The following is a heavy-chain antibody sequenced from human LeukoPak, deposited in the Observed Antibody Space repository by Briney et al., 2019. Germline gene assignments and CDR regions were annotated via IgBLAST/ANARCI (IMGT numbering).Heavy chain of an antibody. CDR2: IYSDGSSP. D-gene: IGHD1-26*01. V-gene: IGHV3-74*01. CDR3: ARVLVGAQRGLDY. CDR1: GFTFNNYW. Sequence: GGSLRLSCAASGFTFNNYWMHWVRQVPGKGLVWVSRIYSDGSSPNYADSVKGRFTISRDNARNTLYLQMNSLRAEDTAVYYCARVLVGAQRGLDYWGQGTLVTVSS. J-gene: IGHJ4*02.